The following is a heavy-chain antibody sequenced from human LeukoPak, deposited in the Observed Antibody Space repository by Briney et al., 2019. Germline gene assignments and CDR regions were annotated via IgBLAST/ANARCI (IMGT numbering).Heavy chain of an antibody. CDR3: ARGRSKRTGGISDKPTDY. CDR2: INHSGST. CDR1: GGSFRGYY. D-gene: IGHD4-23*01. Sequence: SETLSLSCAVYGGSFRGYYWSWIRQPPGKGLEWIGEINHSGSTNYNPSLKSRVTISVDTSKNQFSLKLSSVTAADTAVYYCARGRSKRTGGISDKPTDYWGQGTLVTLSS. J-gene: IGHJ4*02. V-gene: IGHV4-34*01.